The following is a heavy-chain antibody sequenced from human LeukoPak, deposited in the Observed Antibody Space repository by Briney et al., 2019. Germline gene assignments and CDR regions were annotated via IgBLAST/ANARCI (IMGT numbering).Heavy chain of an antibody. Sequence: GGSLRLSCAASGFPLSSYSINWVRQAPGKGLEWVSYISSSGSAIYYVDSVKGRFIVSRDNSKNSLFLQMNSPRAEDTAVYYCERDKGSYFDYWGQGALVTVSS. CDR1: GFPLSSYS. CDR2: ISSSGSAI. CDR3: ERDKGSYFDY. D-gene: IGHD2-15*01. J-gene: IGHJ4*02. V-gene: IGHV3-48*01.